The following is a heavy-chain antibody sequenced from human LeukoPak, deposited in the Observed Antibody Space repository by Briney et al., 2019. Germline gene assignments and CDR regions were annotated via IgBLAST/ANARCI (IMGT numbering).Heavy chain of an antibody. J-gene: IGHJ4*02. CDR2: ISFNGNT. D-gene: IGHD6-19*01. Sequence: SETLSLTCTVSGASISSYYWSWIRQLPGKGLEWIGYISFNGNTYYNPSLKSRVTISGDTSKNQFSLKLSSVTAADTAVYYCARSFSGPTGADYWGQGTLVTVSS. CDR1: GASISSYY. V-gene: IGHV4-59*06. CDR3: ARSFSGPTGADY.